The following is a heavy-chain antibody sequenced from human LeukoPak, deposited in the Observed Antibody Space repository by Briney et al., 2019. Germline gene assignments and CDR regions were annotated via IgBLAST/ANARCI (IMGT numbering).Heavy chain of an antibody. Sequence: PGGSLRLSCAASGFTFSNHGMNWVRQAPGKGLEWVSGISPSGDITYYADSVKGRFTISRDNSKNTLYLEVISLAAEDTAVYYCAKDPYSSGPYNWFDPWGQGTLVTVSS. D-gene: IGHD6-19*01. CDR3: AKDPYSSGPYNWFDP. J-gene: IGHJ5*02. CDR1: GFTFSNHG. V-gene: IGHV3-23*01. CDR2: ISPSGDIT.